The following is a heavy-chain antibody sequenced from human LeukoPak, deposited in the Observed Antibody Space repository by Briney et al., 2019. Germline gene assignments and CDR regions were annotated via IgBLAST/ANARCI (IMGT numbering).Heavy chain of an antibody. J-gene: IGHJ3*02. V-gene: IGHV1-2*02. CDR2: INPNSGGT. D-gene: IGHD3-16*02. Sequence: GASVKVSCKASGYTFTGYYMHWVRQAPGQGLEWMGWINPNSGGTNYAQKLQGRVTMTRDTSISTAYMELSRLRSDDTAVYYCAVNLSGYRNDAFDIWGQGTMVTVSP. CDR3: AVNLSGYRNDAFDI. CDR1: GYTFTGYY.